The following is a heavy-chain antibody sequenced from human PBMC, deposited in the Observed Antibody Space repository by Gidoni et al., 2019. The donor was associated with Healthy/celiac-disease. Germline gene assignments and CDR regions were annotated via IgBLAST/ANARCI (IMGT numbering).Heavy chain of an antibody. CDR3: ARSYYDFWSGYSHWYFDL. D-gene: IGHD3-3*01. J-gene: IGHJ2*01. CDR2: IGTAGDP. CDR1: GFTFSSYD. V-gene: IGHV3-13*05. Sequence: EVQLVESGGGLVQPGGSLRLSCAASGFTFSSYDMHWVRQATGKGLEWVSAIGTAGDPYYPGSVKGRFTISRENAKNSLYLQMNSLRAGDTAVYYCARSYYDFWSGYSHWYFDLWGRGTLVTVSS.